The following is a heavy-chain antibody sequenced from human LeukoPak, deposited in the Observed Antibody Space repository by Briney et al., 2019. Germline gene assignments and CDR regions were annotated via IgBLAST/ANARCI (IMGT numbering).Heavy chain of an antibody. CDR2: ISGSGGST. Sequence: GGSLRLSCAASGFTFSSYAMSWVRQAPGQGLELVSAISGSGGSTYYADSVKGRFTISRDNSKNTLYLQMNSLRAEDRAVYYCAKDPGVLAAAGAFDYWGQETLVSVSS. CDR1: GFTFSSYA. D-gene: IGHD6-13*01. V-gene: IGHV3-23*01. CDR3: AKDPGVLAAAGAFDY. J-gene: IGHJ4*02.